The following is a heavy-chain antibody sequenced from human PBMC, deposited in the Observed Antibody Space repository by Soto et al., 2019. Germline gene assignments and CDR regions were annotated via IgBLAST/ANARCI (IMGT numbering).Heavy chain of an antibody. CDR2: IYYSGST. D-gene: IGHD3-3*01. CDR3: ARSQGLRFLEWLPIDY. J-gene: IGHJ4*02. CDR1: GGSISSGGYY. V-gene: IGHV4-31*03. Sequence: SETLSLTCTVSGGSISSGGYYWSWIRQHPGKGLEWIGYIYYSGSTYYNPSLKSRVTISVDTSKNQFSLKLSSVTAADTAVYYCARSQGLRFLEWLPIDYWGQGTLVT.